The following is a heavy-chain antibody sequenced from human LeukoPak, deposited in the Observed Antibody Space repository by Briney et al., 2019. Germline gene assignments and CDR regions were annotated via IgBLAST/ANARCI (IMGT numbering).Heavy chain of an antibody. CDR1: GYTFTGYY. CDR3: ARDFGGLAARLLYNFDY. Sequence: ASVKVSCKASGYTFTGYYMHWVRQAPGQGLEWMGWINPNSGGTNYAQKFQGRVTMTRDTSISTAYMELSRLRSDDTAVYYCARDFGGLAARLLYNFDYWGQGTLVTVSS. J-gene: IGHJ4*02. CDR2: INPNSGGT. V-gene: IGHV1-2*02. D-gene: IGHD6-6*01.